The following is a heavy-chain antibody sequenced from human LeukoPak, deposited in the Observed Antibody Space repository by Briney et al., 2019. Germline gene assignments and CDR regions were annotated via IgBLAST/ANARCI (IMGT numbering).Heavy chain of an antibody. CDR3: ARGKWELLAYGMDV. CDR1: GGSISSSSYY. D-gene: IGHD1-26*01. V-gene: IGHV4-39*07. Sequence: SETLSLTCTVSGGSISSSSYYWGWIRQPPGKGLEWIGSIYYSGSTYYNPSLRSRVTISVDTSKNQFSLKLSSVTAADTAVYYCARGKWELLAYGMDVSGQGTTVTVSS. CDR2: IYYSGST. J-gene: IGHJ6*02.